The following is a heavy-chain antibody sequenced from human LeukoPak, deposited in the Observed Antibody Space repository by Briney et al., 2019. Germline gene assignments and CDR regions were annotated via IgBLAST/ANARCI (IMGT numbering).Heavy chain of an antibody. D-gene: IGHD2-2*01. CDR3: ARVMDCSSTSCYSPYYYGMDV. J-gene: IGHJ6*02. CDR1: GGSISSGGYY. CDR2: IYYSGST. Sequence: SETLSLTCTVSGGSISSGGYYWSWIRQHPGKGLEWIGYIYYSGSTYYNPSLKSRVTISVDTSKNQFSLKLSSVTAADTAVYYCARVMDCSSTSCYSPYYYGMDVWGQGTTVTVSS. V-gene: IGHV4-31*03.